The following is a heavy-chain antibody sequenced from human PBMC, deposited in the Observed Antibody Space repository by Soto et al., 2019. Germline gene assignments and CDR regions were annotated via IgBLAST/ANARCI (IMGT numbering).Heavy chain of an antibody. D-gene: IGHD5-12*01. CDR2: IYSGGST. Sequence: GGSLRLSCAATGFTVSSNYMSWVRQAPGKGLEWVSVIYSGGSTYYADSVKGRFTISRDNSKNTLDLQMNSLRAEDTAVYYCARAPGRDGYGRYRGYWGQETLVTVSS. V-gene: IGHV3-53*01. CDR3: ARAPGRDGYGRYRGY. J-gene: IGHJ4*02. CDR1: GFTVSSNY.